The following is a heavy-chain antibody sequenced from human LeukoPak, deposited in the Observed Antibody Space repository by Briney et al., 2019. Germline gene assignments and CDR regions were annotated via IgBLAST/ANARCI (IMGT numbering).Heavy chain of an antibody. Sequence: ASVKVSRKASGYTFTGYYMHWVRQAPGQGLEWMGWINPNSGGTNYAQKFQGRVTMTRDTSISTAYMELSRLRSDDTAVYYCARVGPIYCGGDCSSRDWFDPWGQVSLVTVSS. J-gene: IGHJ5*02. V-gene: IGHV1-2*02. CDR1: GYTFTGYY. D-gene: IGHD2-21*02. CDR3: ARVGPIYCGGDCSSRDWFDP. CDR2: INPNSGGT.